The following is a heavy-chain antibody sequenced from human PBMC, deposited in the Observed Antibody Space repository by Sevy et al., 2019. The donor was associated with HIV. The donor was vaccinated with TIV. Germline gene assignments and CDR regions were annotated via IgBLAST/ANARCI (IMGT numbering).Heavy chain of an antibody. Sequence: GGSLRLSCAASGFTFSNYWMSWVRQAPGKGLEWVANMNEDGSEKYYLDSVEGRFIDSRDNAKNSLYLQMNSLRAEDSAVYYCAREQFTGAKADYFDSWGQGTLVTVSS. CDR2: MNEDGSEK. V-gene: IGHV3-7*01. J-gene: IGHJ4*02. CDR1: GFTFSNYW. D-gene: IGHD1-7*01. CDR3: AREQFTGAKADYFDS.